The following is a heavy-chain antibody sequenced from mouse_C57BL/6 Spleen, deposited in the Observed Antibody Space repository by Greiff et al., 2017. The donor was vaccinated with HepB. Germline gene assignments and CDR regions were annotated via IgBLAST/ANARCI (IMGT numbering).Heavy chain of an antibody. CDR3: ARRDWDGYFDV. CDR2: ISSGSSTI. J-gene: IGHJ1*03. V-gene: IGHV5-17*01. Sequence: EAKVVESGGGLVKPGGSLKLSCAASGFTFSDYGMHWVRQAPEKGLEWVAYISSGSSTIYYADTVKGRFTISRDNAKNTLFLQMTSLRSEDTAMYYCARRDWDGYFDVWGTGTTVTVSS. D-gene: IGHD4-1*01. CDR1: GFTFSDYG.